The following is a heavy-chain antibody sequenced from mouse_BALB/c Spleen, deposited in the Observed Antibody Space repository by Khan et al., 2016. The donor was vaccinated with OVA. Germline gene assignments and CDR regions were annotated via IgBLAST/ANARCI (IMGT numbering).Heavy chain of an antibody. CDR1: GYTFINYW. J-gene: IGHJ2*01. Sequence: VELVESGAELAKPGASVKMSCKASGYTFINYWILWVKQRPGQGLEWIGYIHPSTGYTEYNQTFKDKATLTADKSSSTAYMQLSSLTSEDSAVYYCARRGLRWDFDYWGQGTTRTVSS. V-gene: IGHV1-7*01. D-gene: IGHD1-1*01. CDR2: IHPSTGYT. CDR3: ARRGLRWDFDY.